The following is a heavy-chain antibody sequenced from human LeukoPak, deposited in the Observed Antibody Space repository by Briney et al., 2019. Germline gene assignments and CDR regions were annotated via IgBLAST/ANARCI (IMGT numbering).Heavy chain of an antibody. CDR2: MNPNSGNT. CDR3: ARDISGFGELPLYYFDY. Sequence: ASVKVSCKASGYTFTSYDINWVRQATGQGLEWMGWMNPNSGNTGYAQKFQGRVTMTRNTSISTAYMELSSLRSEDTAVYYCARDISGFGELPLYYFDYWGQGTLVTVSS. CDR1: GYTFTSYD. D-gene: IGHD3-10*01. J-gene: IGHJ4*02. V-gene: IGHV1-8*01.